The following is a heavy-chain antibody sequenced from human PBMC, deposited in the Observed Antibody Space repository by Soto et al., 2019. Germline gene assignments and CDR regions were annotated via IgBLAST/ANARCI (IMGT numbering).Heavy chain of an antibody. D-gene: IGHD3-22*01. V-gene: IGHV1-2*02. CDR2: INPNSGGT. J-gene: IGHJ3*02. CDR3: ARPYYYDSPGYYRKPDAFGI. Sequence: EASVKVSCKASGFTDYYVHWVRQAPGQGLEWMGWINPNSGGTDYAQKFQGRVTMTRDTSISTAYMGLSRLRSDDTAVYYCARPYYYDSPGYYRKPDAFGIWGQGTMVTVSS. CDR1: GFTDYY.